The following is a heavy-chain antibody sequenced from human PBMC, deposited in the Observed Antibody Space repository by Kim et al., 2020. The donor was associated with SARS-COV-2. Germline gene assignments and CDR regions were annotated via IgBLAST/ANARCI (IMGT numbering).Heavy chain of an antibody. Sequence: DSVEGRFPISEDNAKNSLYLQMNSLRAEDTAVYYCARDRYSGYDYEGFDYWGQGTLVTVSS. J-gene: IGHJ4*02. D-gene: IGHD5-12*01. V-gene: IGHV3-21*01. CDR3: ARDRYSGYDYEGFDY.